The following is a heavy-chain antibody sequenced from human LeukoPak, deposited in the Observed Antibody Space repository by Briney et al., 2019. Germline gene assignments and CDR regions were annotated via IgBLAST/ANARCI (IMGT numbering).Heavy chain of an antibody. CDR1: GGSISSHY. Sequence: PSETLTLTCTVSGGSISSHYWTWIRQSPVKGLEWIGDISNSGSTSYNPSLKSRVTISIDTSKNQFSLKLSSVTAADTAVYYCARHIGGGIEDMDVWGKGTKVTVSS. V-gene: IGHV4-59*11. J-gene: IGHJ6*03. CDR2: ISNSGST. CDR3: ARHIGGGIEDMDV. D-gene: IGHD3-16*02.